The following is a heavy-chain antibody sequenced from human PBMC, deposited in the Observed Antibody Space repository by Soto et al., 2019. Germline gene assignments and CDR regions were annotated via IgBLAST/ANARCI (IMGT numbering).Heavy chain of an antibody. V-gene: IGHV1-2*02. D-gene: IGHD6-13*01. J-gene: IGHJ4*02. Sequence: RASVKVSCKASGYTFTAYYMHWVRQAPGQGLEWMGWINPSSGTTNYAQKFQGRVTMTRDTSISTAYVELSSLRSDDTAIYYCARGRIAAAAYYFDYWGQGTLVTVSS. CDR1: GYTFTAYY. CDR3: ARGRIAAAAYYFDY. CDR2: INPSSGTT.